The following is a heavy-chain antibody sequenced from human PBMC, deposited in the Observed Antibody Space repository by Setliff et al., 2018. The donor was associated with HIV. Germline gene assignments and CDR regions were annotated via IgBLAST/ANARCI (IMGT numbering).Heavy chain of an antibody. Sequence: ASVKVSCKASGYTFTGYYMHWVRQAPGQGLEWMGWINPNSGGTNYAQKFQGRVTMTWDTSISTAYMELSRLRSDDTAVYYCARVPYLEQLTYYYYYGMDVWGQGTTVTVSS. J-gene: IGHJ6*02. D-gene: IGHD6-13*01. CDR1: GYTFTGYY. CDR3: ARVPYLEQLTYYYYYGMDV. V-gene: IGHV1-2*02. CDR2: INPNSGGT.